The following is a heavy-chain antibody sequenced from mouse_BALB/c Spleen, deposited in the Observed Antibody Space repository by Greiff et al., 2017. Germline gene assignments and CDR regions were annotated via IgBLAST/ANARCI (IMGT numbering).Heavy chain of an antibody. Sequence: VKLVESGAELVKPGTSVKLSCKASGYNFTSYWINWVKLRPGQGLEWIGDIYPGSGSTNYNEKFKSKATLTVDTSSSTAYMQLSSLASEDSALYYCARTRYDYAMDYWGQGTSVTVSS. V-gene: IGHV1-55*01. CDR1: GYNFTSYW. CDR3: ARTRYDYAMDY. D-gene: IGHD2-4*01. CDR2: IYPGSGST. J-gene: IGHJ4*01.